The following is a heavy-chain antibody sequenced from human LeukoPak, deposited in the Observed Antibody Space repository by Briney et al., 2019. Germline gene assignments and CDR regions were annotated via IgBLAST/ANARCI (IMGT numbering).Heavy chain of an antibody. Sequence: GGSLRLSCAASGLTFSSAWMHWVRQTPGKRLVWISRIRSDGTATYADSVRGRFTISRDNAKNTLYLQMNNLGADDTGIYYCARDGSYKLDYWGQGALVTVSS. CDR1: GLTFSSAW. CDR3: ARDGSYKLDY. CDR2: IRSDGTA. J-gene: IGHJ4*02. V-gene: IGHV3-74*01. D-gene: IGHD1-26*01.